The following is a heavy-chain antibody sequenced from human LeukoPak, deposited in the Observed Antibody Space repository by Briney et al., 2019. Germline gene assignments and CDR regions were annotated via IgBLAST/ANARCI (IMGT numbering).Heavy chain of an antibody. J-gene: IGHJ4*02. CDR1: GFTLGYYA. D-gene: IGHD3-22*01. CDR2: IRTKAYGCTT. V-gene: IGHV3-49*04. Sequence: GGSLRLSCTASGFTLGYYAMSWVRQPPGKGVEWVGFIRTKAYGCTTEYAASVKGRFTISRDDSKSIAYLQMNSLKTEDTAVYYCTRDLSPTYYADTSGYYRDLYDYWGQGTLVTVSS. CDR3: TRDLSPTYYADTSGYYRDLYDY.